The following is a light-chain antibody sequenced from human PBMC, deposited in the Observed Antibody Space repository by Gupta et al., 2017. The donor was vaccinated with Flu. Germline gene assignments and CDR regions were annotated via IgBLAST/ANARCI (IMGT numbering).Light chain of an antibody. CDR3: QQYNNWPRT. CDR1: QSVNSN. Sequence: IEMTQSPATLSVSPGERATLSCRASQSVNSNLAWYQQKPGQTPRLLIIGASTRATGIPARFSGSGSGTEFTLAISSLQSEDFAVYYCQQYNNWPRTFGQGTKVEIK. J-gene: IGKJ1*01. CDR2: GAS. V-gene: IGKV3-15*01.